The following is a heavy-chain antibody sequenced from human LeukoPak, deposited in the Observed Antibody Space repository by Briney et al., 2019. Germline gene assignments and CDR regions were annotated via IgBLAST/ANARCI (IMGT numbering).Heavy chain of an antibody. CDR3: ICLTDPFDY. CDR1: GFTFGAHS. V-gene: IGHV3-49*04. CDR2: IRGKAYGGAT. Sequence: PGGSLRLSCTGSGFTFGAHSMAWVRQAPGKGPEWVGFIRGKAYGGATGYTASVKGRFTISRDDPKSIVYLQMNSLRTEDTAVYYCICLTDPFDYWGQGSLVTVSS. J-gene: IGHJ4*02.